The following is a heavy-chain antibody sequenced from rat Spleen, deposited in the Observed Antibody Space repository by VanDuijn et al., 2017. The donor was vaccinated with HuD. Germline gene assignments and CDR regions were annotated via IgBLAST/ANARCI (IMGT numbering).Heavy chain of an antibody. CDR3: AKSDLAY. CDR2: INTDGGST. V-gene: IGHV5-58*01. Sequence: EVQLVESGGALVQPGRSMKLSCAASGFTFSSYWMYWIRQAPGKGLEWVSSINTDGGSTYYPDSVKGRFTISRDNAENTVYLQMNSLRSEDTATYYCAKSDLAYWGQGTLVTVSS. J-gene: IGHJ3*01. CDR1: GFTFSSYW.